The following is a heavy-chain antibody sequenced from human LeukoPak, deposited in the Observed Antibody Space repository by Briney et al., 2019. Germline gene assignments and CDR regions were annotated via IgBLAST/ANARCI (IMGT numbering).Heavy chain of an antibody. CDR3: ARDLSLIGSPNWFDP. CDR2: IYTSGST. CDR1: GGSISSYY. J-gene: IGHJ5*02. V-gene: IGHV4-4*07. D-gene: IGHD1-26*01. Sequence: PSETLSLTCTVSGGSISSYYRSWIRQPAGKGLEWIGRIYTSGSTNYNPSLKSRVTMSVDTSKNQFSLKLSSVTAADTAVYYCARDLSLIGSPNWFDPWGQGTLVTVSS.